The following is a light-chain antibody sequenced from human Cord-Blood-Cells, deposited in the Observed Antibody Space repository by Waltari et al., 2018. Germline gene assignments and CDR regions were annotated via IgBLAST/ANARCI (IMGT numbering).Light chain of an antibody. V-gene: IGKV1-39*01. CDR1: QTISSY. Sequence: DIQMTESPSSLSASVGDRVTIPCQASQTISSYLNWYQQKPGKAPKLLIYAASSLQSGVPSRFSGSGSGTDFTLTISSLQPEDFATYYCQQSYSTPWTFGQGTKVEIK. J-gene: IGKJ1*01. CDR2: AAS. CDR3: QQSYSTPWT.